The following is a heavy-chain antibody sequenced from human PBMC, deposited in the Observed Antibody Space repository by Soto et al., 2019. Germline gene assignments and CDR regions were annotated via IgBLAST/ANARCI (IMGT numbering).Heavy chain of an antibody. V-gene: IGHV3-53*04. CDR2: LYSDGTT. Sequence: PGGSLRLSCAVSGFAVRSNYMSWVRQAPGKGLEWVSVLYSDGTTYYADSVKGRFTISRHNSEDTLYLQMNSLKAEDTAVYYCTRPAWGLWFGYMDVWGKGTTVTVSS. CDR1: GFAVRSNY. CDR3: TRPAWGLWFGYMDV. D-gene: IGHD3-10*01. J-gene: IGHJ6*03.